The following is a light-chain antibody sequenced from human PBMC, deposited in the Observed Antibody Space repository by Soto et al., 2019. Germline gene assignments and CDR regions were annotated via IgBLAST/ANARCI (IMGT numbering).Light chain of an antibody. Sequence: DIQMTQSPSSVSASVGDRVTITCRASQGVSSWVAWYQLKPGKAPKLLIYTSSSLQNGVPSRFRGDVSGTDFTLTISGLQPDDFATYYCQQSFSFPLTFGGGTRVE. J-gene: IGKJ4*01. V-gene: IGKV1-12*01. CDR1: QGVSSW. CDR2: TSS. CDR3: QQSFSFPLT.